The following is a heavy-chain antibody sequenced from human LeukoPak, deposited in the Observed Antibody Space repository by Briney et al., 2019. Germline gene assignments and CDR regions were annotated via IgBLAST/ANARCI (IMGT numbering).Heavy chain of an antibody. V-gene: IGHV3-30*03. CDR3: ARHSSGWYFSSEIDY. CDR1: GFTFSSYG. Sequence: GGSLGLSCAASGFTFSSYGMHWVRQAPGKGLEWVAVISYDGSNKYYADSVKGRFTISRDNSKNTLYLQVNSLRAEDTAVYYCARHSSGWYFSSEIDYWGQGTLVTVSS. CDR2: ISYDGSNK. J-gene: IGHJ4*02. D-gene: IGHD6-19*01.